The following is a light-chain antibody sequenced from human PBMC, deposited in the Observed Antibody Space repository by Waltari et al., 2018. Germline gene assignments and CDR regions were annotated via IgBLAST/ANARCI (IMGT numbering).Light chain of an antibody. CDR1: SANLGAGYD. CDR2: DNS. J-gene: IGLJ1*01. CDR3: QSYDSSLSRV. Sequence: QSVLTQPPSVSGSPGQRVTTPCTGSSANLGAGYDVHWYQQLPGTAPKRLSYDNSNRPSGVPDRFSGSKSGTSASLAITGLQAEDEADYYCQSYDSSLSRVFGTGTKVIVL. V-gene: IGLV1-40*01.